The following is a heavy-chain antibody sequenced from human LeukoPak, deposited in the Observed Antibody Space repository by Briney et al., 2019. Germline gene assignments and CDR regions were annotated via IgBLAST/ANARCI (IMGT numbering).Heavy chain of an antibody. D-gene: IGHD6-19*01. V-gene: IGHV5-51*01. Sequence: GEALLISCKGSGYSFTSYWIGWVRQMPGKGLEWMGIIYPGDSDTRYSPSFQGQVTISADKSISTAYLQWSSLKASDTAMYYCARHALAGMDSSGENYYYYYYMDVWGKGTTVTVSS. J-gene: IGHJ6*03. CDR1: GYSFTSYW. CDR3: ARHALAGMDSSGENYYYYYYMDV. CDR2: IYPGDSDT.